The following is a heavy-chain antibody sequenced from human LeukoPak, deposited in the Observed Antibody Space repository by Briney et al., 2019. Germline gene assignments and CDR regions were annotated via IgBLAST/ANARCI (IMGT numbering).Heavy chain of an antibody. CDR2: IWYDGSDK. Sequence: GGSLRLSCAASGFTFSSYGMHWVRQAPGKGLEWVAVIWYDGSDKYYADSVKGRFTISRDNSKNMLYLQMNSLRAEDTAVYYCARDGGSGSYYWFDPWGQGTLVTVSS. D-gene: IGHD3-10*01. J-gene: IGHJ5*02. CDR3: ARDGGSGSYYWFDP. V-gene: IGHV3-33*01. CDR1: GFTFSSYG.